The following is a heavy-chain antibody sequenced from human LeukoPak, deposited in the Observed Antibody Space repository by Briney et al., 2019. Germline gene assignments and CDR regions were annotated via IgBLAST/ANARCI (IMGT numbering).Heavy chain of an antibody. V-gene: IGHV3-30-3*01. D-gene: IGHD5-18*01. J-gene: IGHJ4*02. Sequence: GRSLRLSCAASGFTFSSYAMHWVRQAPGKGLEWVAVISYDGSNKYYADSVKGRFTISRDNSKNTLYLQMNSLRAEGTAVYYCAGGYSYGYAPYYFDYWGQGTLVTVSS. CDR3: AGGYSYGYAPYYFDY. CDR2: ISYDGSNK. CDR1: GFTFSSYA.